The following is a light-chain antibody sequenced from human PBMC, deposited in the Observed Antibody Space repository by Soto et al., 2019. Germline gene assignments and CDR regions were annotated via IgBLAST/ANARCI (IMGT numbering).Light chain of an antibody. CDR3: QQRSNWPIT. CDR2: DAS. V-gene: IGKV3-11*01. CDR1: QSVSSY. Sequence: EIVLTQSPATLSLSPGERATLSCRASQSVSSYLAWYQQKPGQAPRLLISDASNRATGIPARFSGSGSGTDFTLPLRSLEPEDFAVYYCQQRSNWPITFGQGTRLEIK. J-gene: IGKJ5*01.